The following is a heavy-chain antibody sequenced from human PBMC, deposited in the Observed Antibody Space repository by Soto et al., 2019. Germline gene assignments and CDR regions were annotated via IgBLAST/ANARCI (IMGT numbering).Heavy chain of an antibody. Sequence: SVKVSCKASGGTFSSYAISWVRQDPGQGLEWMGGIIPIFGTANYAQKFQGRVTITADESTSTAYMELSSLRSEDTAVYYCATTGIAVAGTAFDIWGQGTMVTVSS. D-gene: IGHD6-19*01. J-gene: IGHJ3*02. V-gene: IGHV1-69*13. CDR3: ATTGIAVAGTAFDI. CDR1: GGTFSSYA. CDR2: IIPIFGTA.